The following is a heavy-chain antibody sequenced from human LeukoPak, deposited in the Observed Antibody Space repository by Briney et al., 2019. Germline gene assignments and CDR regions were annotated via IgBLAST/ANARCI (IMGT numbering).Heavy chain of an antibody. Sequence: ASVKVSCKASGYTFTSYYMHWVRQAPGQGLEWMGIINPSGGSTSYAQKFQGRVTMTRDTSTSTVYMELSSLRSEDTAVYYCAREVSYDFWSGYFDYWGQGTLVTVSS. CDR2: INPSGGST. CDR3: AREVSYDFWSGYFDY. V-gene: IGHV1-46*01. CDR1: GYTFTSYY. D-gene: IGHD3-3*01. J-gene: IGHJ4*02.